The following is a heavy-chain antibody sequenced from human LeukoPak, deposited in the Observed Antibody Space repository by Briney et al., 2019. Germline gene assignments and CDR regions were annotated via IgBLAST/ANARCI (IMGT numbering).Heavy chain of an antibody. J-gene: IGHJ4*02. Sequence: GASVKVSCKASGGTFSSYAISWVRQAPGQGLEWMGGIIPIFGTANYAQKFQGRVTITTDESTSTAYMELSSLRSEDTAVYYCARLAAAGTYSANFVYWGQGTLVTVSS. D-gene: IGHD6-13*01. CDR2: IIPIFGTA. V-gene: IGHV1-69*05. CDR3: ARLAAAGTYSANFVY. CDR1: GGTFSSYA.